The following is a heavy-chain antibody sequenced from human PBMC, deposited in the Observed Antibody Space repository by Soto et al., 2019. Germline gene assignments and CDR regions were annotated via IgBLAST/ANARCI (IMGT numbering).Heavy chain of an antibody. CDR1: GFTFTNYA. V-gene: IGHV3-23*01. CDR3: AKSGGYDRYGIDV. J-gene: IGHJ6*02. D-gene: IGHD5-12*01. Sequence: PGGSLRLSCAASGFTFTNYAMSWVRQAPGKGLEWVSGISDSGGNTYYADSVKGRFTISRDNSKNTLYLQMNSLRAEDTAVYYCAKSGGYDRYGIDVWGQGTTVTV. CDR2: ISDSGGNT.